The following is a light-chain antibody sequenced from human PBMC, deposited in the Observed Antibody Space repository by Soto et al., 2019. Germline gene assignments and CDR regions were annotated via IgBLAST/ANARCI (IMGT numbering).Light chain of an antibody. Sequence: DIPMTQSPSTLSGSVGDRVTITCRASQTISSWLAWYQQKPGKAPKLLIYKASTLKSGVPSRFSVSGSGTEFTLTISSLQTDDFATYYGQHYYSYSESFGQGTMVELK. J-gene: IGKJ1*01. CDR3: QHYYSYSES. CDR2: KAS. V-gene: IGKV1-5*03. CDR1: QTISSW.